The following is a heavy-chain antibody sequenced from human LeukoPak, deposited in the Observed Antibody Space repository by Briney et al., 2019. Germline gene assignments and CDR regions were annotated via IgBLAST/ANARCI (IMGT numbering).Heavy chain of an antibody. Sequence: GASVKVSCKASGYTFTSYGISWVRQAPGQGLEWMGWISAYNGNTNYAQKLQGRVTMTTDTSTSTAYMELRSLRSDDTAVYYCARPAAYCGGDCYSDYWGQGTLVTVSS. CDR3: ARPAAYCGGDCYSDY. J-gene: IGHJ4*02. CDR1: GYTFTSYG. D-gene: IGHD2-21*02. V-gene: IGHV1-18*01. CDR2: ISAYNGNT.